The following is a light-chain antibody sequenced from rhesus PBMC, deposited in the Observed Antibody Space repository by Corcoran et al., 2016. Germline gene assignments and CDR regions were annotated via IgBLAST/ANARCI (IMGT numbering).Light chain of an antibody. J-gene: IGKJ2*01. CDR3: QQYYSTPYS. V-gene: IGKV4-1*01. CDR1: SSNNKNY. Sequence: SSNNKNYLAWYQQKPGQASKLLIYWASTRESGVPNRFSGSGSGTDFTLTISGLQAEDVAVYYCQQYYSTPYSFGQGTKVEIK. CDR2: WAS.